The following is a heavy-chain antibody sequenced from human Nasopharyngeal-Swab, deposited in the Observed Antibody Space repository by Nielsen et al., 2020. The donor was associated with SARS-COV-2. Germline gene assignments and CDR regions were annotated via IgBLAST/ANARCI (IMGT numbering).Heavy chain of an antibody. Sequence: SETLSLTCAVSGGSISSGFYSWSWIRQPPGKGLEWIGYIYHSGNTYYNPSLKSRVTISVDRSKNQFSLRLSSVTAADTAVYYCARKYCNGDCYFDYWGQGTPVTVSS. CDR1: GGSISSGFYS. CDR2: IYHSGNT. CDR3: ARKYCNGDCYFDY. D-gene: IGHD2-21*02. V-gene: IGHV4-30-2*01. J-gene: IGHJ4*02.